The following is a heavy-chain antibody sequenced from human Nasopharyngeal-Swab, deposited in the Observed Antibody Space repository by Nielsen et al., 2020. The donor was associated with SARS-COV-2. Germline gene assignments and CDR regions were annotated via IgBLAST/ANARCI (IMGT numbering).Heavy chain of an antibody. CDR1: GFTFSSYG. Sequence: GGSLRLSCAASGFTFSSYGMHWVRQAPGKGLEWVAAISYDGSNKYYADSVKGRFTISRDNSKNTLYLQMNSLRAEDTAVYYCAKGGGFEWSGYYYYFDYWGQGTLVTVSS. CDR2: ISYDGSNK. D-gene: IGHD3-3*01. CDR3: AKGGGFEWSGYYYYFDY. V-gene: IGHV3-30*18. J-gene: IGHJ4*02.